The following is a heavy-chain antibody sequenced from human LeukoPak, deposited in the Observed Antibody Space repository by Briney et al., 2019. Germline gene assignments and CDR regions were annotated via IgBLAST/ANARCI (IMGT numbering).Heavy chain of an antibody. CDR2: IYYSGST. V-gene: IGHV4-59*01. CDR1: GGSISSYY. CDR3: ARAGPSSGSYSWYFDY. D-gene: IGHD1-26*01. J-gene: IGHJ4*02. Sequence: KPSETLSLTCTVSGGSISSYYWSWIRQPPGKGLEWIGYIYYSGSTNYNPSLKSRVTISVDTSKNQFSLKLSSVTAADTAVYYCARAGPSSGSYSWYFDYWGQGTLVTVSS.